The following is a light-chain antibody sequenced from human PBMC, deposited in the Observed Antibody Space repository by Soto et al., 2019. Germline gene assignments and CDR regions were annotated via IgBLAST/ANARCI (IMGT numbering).Light chain of an antibody. CDR2: AAS. CDR3: QQSYTTPIT. Sequence: DIQMTQSPSSLSSCLGDXDPIPRRASQSISSYLNWYQQKPGKAPNLLVYAASSLQSGVPSRFTGSGSGTDFTLTISSLQPEDFATYFCQQSYTTPITFGQGTRLEIK. CDR1: QSISSY. V-gene: IGKV1-39*01. J-gene: IGKJ5*01.